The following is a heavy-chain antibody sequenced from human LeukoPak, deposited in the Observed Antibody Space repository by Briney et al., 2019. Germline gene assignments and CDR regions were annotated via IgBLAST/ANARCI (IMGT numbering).Heavy chain of an antibody. Sequence: PGGSLRLSCAASGFTFSSYGMHWVRQAPGKGQEWVAVIWYGGSNKYYADSVKGRFTISRDNSKNTLYLQMNSLRAEDTAVYYCAKESKDIVVVPAATHRYYYYYMDVWGKGTTVTVSS. D-gene: IGHD2-2*01. CDR2: IWYGGSNK. CDR1: GFTFSSYG. CDR3: AKESKDIVVVPAATHRYYYYYMDV. V-gene: IGHV3-30*02. J-gene: IGHJ6*03.